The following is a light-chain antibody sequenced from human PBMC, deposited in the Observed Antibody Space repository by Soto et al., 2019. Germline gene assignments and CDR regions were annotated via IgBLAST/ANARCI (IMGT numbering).Light chain of an antibody. V-gene: IGKV1-5*01. Sequence: DIQMTQSPATLSASVGDRVSITCRASQDINRWLAWYQQKPGKAPKLLIYDASSLQSGVPSRFSGSGSGTEFALTISSLQPDDFATYYCQQYNTYSWTFGPGTKVDIK. J-gene: IGKJ1*01. CDR2: DAS. CDR1: QDINRW. CDR3: QQYNTYSWT.